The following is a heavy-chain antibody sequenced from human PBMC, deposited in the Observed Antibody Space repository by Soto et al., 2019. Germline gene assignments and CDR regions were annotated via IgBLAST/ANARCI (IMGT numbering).Heavy chain of an antibody. CDR2: IYYSGST. CDR3: SRAGNSYVTGWFDP. V-gene: IGHV4-59*01. Sequence: SETLSLTCTVSGGSMSRYYWSWVRQPPGKGLEWIGFIYYSGSTNYNPSLKSRATISIDTSKNQFSLKLTSATAADTAVYYCSRAGNSYVTGWFDPWGQGTLVTVSS. CDR1: GGSMSRYY. J-gene: IGHJ5*02. D-gene: IGHD5-18*01.